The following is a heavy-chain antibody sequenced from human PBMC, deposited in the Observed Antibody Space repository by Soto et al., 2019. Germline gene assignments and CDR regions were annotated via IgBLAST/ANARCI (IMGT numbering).Heavy chain of an antibody. D-gene: IGHD2-21*01. V-gene: IGHV3-30-3*01. CDR3: ARDPSHNLLRYFDF. Sequence: QVQLVESGGGVVRPGRSLRLSCAASGFTFRTYTMHWVRQAPGKGLEWVAFISYDGSDKYYADSVKGRFTISRDNSKNTLYLQMNSLRYNDTAVYFCARDPSHNLLRYFDFWGQGTLVTVSS. CDR2: ISYDGSDK. CDR1: GFTFRTYT. J-gene: IGHJ4*02.